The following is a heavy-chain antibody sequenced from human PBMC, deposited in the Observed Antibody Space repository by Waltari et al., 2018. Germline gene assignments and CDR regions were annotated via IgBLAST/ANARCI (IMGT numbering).Heavy chain of an antibody. J-gene: IGHJ6*02. CDR3: ARGYPIGYAYGMDV. Sequence: EVQLVESGGGLIQPGGSLRLSCAASGFTVSSNYMSWVRQAPGKGLEGVSVIYSGGSTYYADSGKGRFTISRDNSKNTLYLQMNSLRAEDTAVYYCARGYPIGYAYGMDVWGQGTTVTVSS. CDR2: IYSGGST. V-gene: IGHV3-53*01. D-gene: IGHD2-8*01. CDR1: GFTVSSNY.